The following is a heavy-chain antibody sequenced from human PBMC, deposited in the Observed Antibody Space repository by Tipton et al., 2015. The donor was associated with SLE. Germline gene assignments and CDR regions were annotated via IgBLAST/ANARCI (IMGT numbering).Heavy chain of an antibody. D-gene: IGHD6-19*01. J-gene: IGHJ4*02. CDR3: SRWAGPPVNVGY. V-gene: IGHV4-59*01. CDR1: GGSISSYY. CDR2: IYYSGST. Sequence: TLSLTCTVSGGSISSYYWSWIRQPPGKGLEGIGYIYYSGSTNYNPSLKSRVTISVDTSKNQFSLKLSSVTAGDTAVDYCSRWAGPPVNVGYWGQGPLVTVPS.